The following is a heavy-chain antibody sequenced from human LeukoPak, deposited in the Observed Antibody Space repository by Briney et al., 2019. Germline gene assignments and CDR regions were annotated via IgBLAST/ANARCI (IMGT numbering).Heavy chain of an antibody. J-gene: IGHJ4*02. CDR3: ARDRDSGDYTAAPGDY. CDR1: GFTFSSYW. Sequence: PGGSLRLSCAASGFTFSSYWMSWVRQAPGKGLEWISYISSSGSTINYADSVKGRFTISRDSAKNSLYLQMNSLGDEDTAVYYCARDRDSGDYTAAPGDYWGQGTLVTVSS. V-gene: IGHV3-48*02. CDR2: ISSSGSTI. D-gene: IGHD4-17*01.